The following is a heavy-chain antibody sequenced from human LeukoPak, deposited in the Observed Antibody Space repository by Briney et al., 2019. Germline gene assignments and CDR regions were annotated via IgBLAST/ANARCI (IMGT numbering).Heavy chain of an antibody. Sequence: SETLSLTCTVSGGSISSSSYYWSWLRQPPGTGLEWIGYIYYSGSTNYNPPLKSRVTISVDTSKNQFSLKLSSVTAADTAVYYCARGGKYSSSWTLVLWGRGTLVTVSS. J-gene: IGHJ2*01. V-gene: IGHV4-61*01. CDR3: ARGGKYSSSWTLVL. D-gene: IGHD6-13*01. CDR1: GGSISSSSYY. CDR2: IYYSGST.